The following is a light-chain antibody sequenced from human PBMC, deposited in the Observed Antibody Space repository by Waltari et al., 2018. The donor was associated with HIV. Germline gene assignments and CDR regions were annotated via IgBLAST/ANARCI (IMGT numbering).Light chain of an antibody. J-gene: IGLJ1*01. CDR2: EVS. V-gene: IGLV2-14*01. CDR1: SSAIGGFTH. CDR3: TSYTTSSTCV. Sequence: QSALTQPASVSGSPGQSITISCTGSSSAIGGFTHLSWYQQPPGKVPKLMIYEVSHRPSGVSNRFSGSKSGDTASLTISGLQAEDEADYYCTSYTTSSTCVFGTGTKVTVL.